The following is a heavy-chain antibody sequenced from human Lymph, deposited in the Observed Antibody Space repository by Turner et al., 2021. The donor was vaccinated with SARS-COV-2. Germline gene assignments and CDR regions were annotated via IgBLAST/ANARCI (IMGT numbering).Heavy chain of an antibody. CDR1: GLTFSYAW. Sequence: EVQLVESGGGLVKPGGSLRLSCAASGLTFSYAWMSRVRQAPGKGLEWVGRIKSKTDDGTTDYAAPVKGRFTISRNDSKNTLYLQMNSLKTEDTAVYYCTTGWFTGTYGDYFDYWGQGTLVTVSS. V-gene: IGHV3-15*01. CDR2: IKSKTDDGTT. D-gene: IGHD1-7*01. J-gene: IGHJ4*02. CDR3: TTGWFTGTYGDYFDY.